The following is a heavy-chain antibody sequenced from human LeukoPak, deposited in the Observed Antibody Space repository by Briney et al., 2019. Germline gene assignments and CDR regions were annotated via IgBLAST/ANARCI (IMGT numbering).Heavy chain of an antibody. Sequence: GGSLRLSCTTSGFTFGDYSMSWFRQAPGKGLEWVGFIRSKGYGGTAEYAASVKGRFNISRDDSNSIAYLQMDSLKTEDTAVYYCTREIRYFDWFQADYWGQGTLVTVSS. J-gene: IGHJ4*02. CDR1: GFTFGDYS. CDR3: TREIRYFDWFQADY. V-gene: IGHV3-49*03. D-gene: IGHD3-9*01. CDR2: IRSKGYGGTA.